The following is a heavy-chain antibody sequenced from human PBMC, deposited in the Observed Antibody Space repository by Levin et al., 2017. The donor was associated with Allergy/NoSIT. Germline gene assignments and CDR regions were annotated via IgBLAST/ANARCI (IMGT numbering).Heavy chain of an antibody. CDR2: ISNDGSYK. J-gene: IGHJ4*02. D-gene: IGHD3-10*01. Sequence: PGGSLRLSCEASGFTFSSFGMHWVRQAPGKGLEWVALISNDGSYKYSADSVKGRFTISRDNSKNTLYLQMNSLRAEDTAVYYCAKDRGLRRIDYWGQGTLVTVSS. CDR3: AKDRGLRRIDY. V-gene: IGHV3-30*18. CDR1: GFTFSSFG.